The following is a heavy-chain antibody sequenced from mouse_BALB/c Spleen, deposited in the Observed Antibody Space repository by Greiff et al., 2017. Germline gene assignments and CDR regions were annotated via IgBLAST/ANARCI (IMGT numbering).Heavy chain of an antibody. J-gene: IGHJ1*01. CDR3: ATNQLGRLWYFDV. Sequence: EVQLQESGPSLVKPSQTLSLTCSVTGDSITSGYWNWIRKFPGNKLEYMGYISYSGSTYYNPSLKSRISITRDTSKNQYYLQLNSVTTEDTATYYCATNQLGRLWYFDVWGAGTTVTVSS. D-gene: IGHD4-1*02. V-gene: IGHV3-8*02. CDR1: GDSITSGY. CDR2: ISYSGST.